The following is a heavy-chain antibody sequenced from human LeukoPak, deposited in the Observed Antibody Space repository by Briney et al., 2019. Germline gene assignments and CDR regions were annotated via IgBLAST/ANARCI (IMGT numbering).Heavy chain of an antibody. CDR3: AREYRVFKHNWFDP. V-gene: IGHV1-69*06. CDR1: GGTFSSYA. J-gene: IGHJ5*02. Sequence: SVKVSCKASGGTFSSYAISWVRQAPGQGIEWMGGIIPIFGTANYAQKFQGRVTITADKSTSTAYMELSSLRSEDTAVYYCAREYRVFKHNWFDPWGQGTLVTVSS. D-gene: IGHD6-13*01. CDR2: IIPIFGTA.